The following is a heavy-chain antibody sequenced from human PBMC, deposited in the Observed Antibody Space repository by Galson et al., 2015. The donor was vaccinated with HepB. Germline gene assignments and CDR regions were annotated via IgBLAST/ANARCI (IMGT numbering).Heavy chain of an antibody. V-gene: IGHV3-30*18. J-gene: IGHJ4*02. Sequence: SLRLSCAASGFTFSSYGMHWVRQAPGKGLEWVAVISYDGSNKYYADSVKGRFTISRDNSKNTLYLQMNSLRAEDTAVYYCAKDSGSGSYFGYWGQGTLVTVSS. CDR2: ISYDGSNK. D-gene: IGHD3-10*01. CDR3: AKDSGSGSYFGY. CDR1: GFTFSSYG.